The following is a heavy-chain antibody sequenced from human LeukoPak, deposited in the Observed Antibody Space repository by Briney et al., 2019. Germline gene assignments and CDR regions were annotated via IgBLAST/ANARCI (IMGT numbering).Heavy chain of an antibody. J-gene: IGHJ4*02. CDR3: AKDMGDYGGNSWI. V-gene: IGHV3-9*01. CDR2: ISWNSGSI. D-gene: IGHD4-23*01. Sequence: GGSLRLSCAVSGFTFDDYAMHWVRQAPGKGLEWVSGISWNSGSIGYADSVKGRFTISRDNAKNSLYLQMNSLRAEDTALYYCAKDMGDYGGNSWIWGQGTLVTVSS. CDR1: GFTFDDYA.